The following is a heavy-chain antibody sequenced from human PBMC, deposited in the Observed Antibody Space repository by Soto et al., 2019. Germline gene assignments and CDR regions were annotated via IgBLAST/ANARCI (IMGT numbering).Heavy chain of an antibody. Sequence: GGSLRLSCTTSGFSFASFAMTWVRQAPGKGLEWVATISGSGGSTYYADSVKGRFTISRDNSKNTLYLQMNSLRAEDTAVYYCAIDCVMRATYYFDYWGQGTLVTVSS. CDR3: AIDCVMRATYYFDY. J-gene: IGHJ4*02. D-gene: IGHD3-16*01. CDR2: ISGSGGST. V-gene: IGHV3-23*01. CDR1: GFSFASFA.